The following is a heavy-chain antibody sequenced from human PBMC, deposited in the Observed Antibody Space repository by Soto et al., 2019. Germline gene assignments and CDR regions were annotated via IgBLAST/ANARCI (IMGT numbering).Heavy chain of an antibody. Sequence: EVQLVESGGGLVQPGGSLRLSCAASGFTFSSFTMNWVRQAPGRGLEWISSISSSSSAIYYADSVRGRFTISRDNAKNSLYLQMNSLRDEDTAVYYCASDQYCSGGSCLAATASQVPFDPWGQGTLVTVSS. D-gene: IGHD2-15*01. CDR1: GFTFSSFT. V-gene: IGHV3-48*02. J-gene: IGHJ5*02. CDR2: ISSSSSAI. CDR3: ASDQYCSGGSCLAATASQVPFDP.